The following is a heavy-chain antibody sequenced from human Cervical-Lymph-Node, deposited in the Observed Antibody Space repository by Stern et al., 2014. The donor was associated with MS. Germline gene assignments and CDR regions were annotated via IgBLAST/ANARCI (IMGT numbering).Heavy chain of an antibody. V-gene: IGHV4-31*03. CDR2: IYYSGIT. D-gene: IGHD4-17*01. J-gene: IGHJ4*02. Sequence: QVQLQQSGPGLVKPSQTLSLTCTVSGGSISSGGYYWSWIRQHPGKGLEWIGYIYYSGITYYNPSLKSRVTISVDTSKNQFFLKLSSVTAADTAVYYWARVENDYGDDTGGDFDYWGQGTLVTVSS. CDR3: ARVENDYGDDTGGDFDY. CDR1: GGSISSGGYY.